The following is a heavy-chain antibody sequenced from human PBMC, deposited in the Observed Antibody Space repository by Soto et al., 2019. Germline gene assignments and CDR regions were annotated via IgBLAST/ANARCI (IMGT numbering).Heavy chain of an antibody. D-gene: IGHD4-4*01. CDR3: AARVTQGAFDI. J-gene: IGHJ3*02. V-gene: IGHV1-58*01. CDR1: GFTFTSSA. Sequence: SVKVSCQASGFTFTSSAVQWVRQARGQRLEWIGWIVVGSGNTNYAQKFQERVTITRDMSTSTAYMELSSLRSEDTAVYYCAARVTQGAFDIWGQGTMVTVSS. CDR2: IVVGSGNT.